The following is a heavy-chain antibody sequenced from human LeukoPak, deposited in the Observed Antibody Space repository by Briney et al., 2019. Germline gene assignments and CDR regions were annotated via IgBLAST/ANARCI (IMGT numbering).Heavy chain of an antibody. D-gene: IGHD3-22*01. CDR2: IYYSGST. J-gene: IGHJ4*02. CDR1: GGSISSGGYY. V-gene: IGHV4-31*03. CDR3: ARAVVGYYDSSGYYYDY. Sequence: SQTLSLTCTVSGGSISSGGYYWSWIRQHPGKGLEWIGYIYYSGSTYYNPSLKSRVTISVDTSKNQFSLKLSSVTAADTAVYYCARAVVGYYDSSGYYYDYWGQGTLVTVSS.